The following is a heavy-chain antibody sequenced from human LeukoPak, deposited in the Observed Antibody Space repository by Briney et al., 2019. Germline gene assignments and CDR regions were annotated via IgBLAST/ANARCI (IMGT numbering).Heavy chain of an antibody. CDR2: ISSSGSTI. CDR3: ARSAFDPESYYFDY. CDR1: GFTFSSYE. V-gene: IGHV3-48*03. Sequence: GGSLRLSCAASGFTFSSYEMNWVRQAPGKGLEWVSYISSSGSTIYYADSVKGRFTISRDNAKNSLYLQMNSLRAEDTAVYYCARSAFDPESYYFDYWGQGTLVTVSS. J-gene: IGHJ4*02. D-gene: IGHD3-9*01.